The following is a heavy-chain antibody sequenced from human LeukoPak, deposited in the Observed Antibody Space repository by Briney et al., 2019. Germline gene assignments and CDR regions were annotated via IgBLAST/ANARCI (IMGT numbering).Heavy chain of an antibody. CDR1: GFTFSSYW. J-gene: IGHJ4*02. CDR2: IKQDGSEK. CDR3: ARALGFYYDSSGFDY. D-gene: IGHD3-22*01. Sequence: GGSLRLSCAASGFTFSSYWMSWVRQAPGKGPEWVANIKQDGSEKYYVDSVKGRFTISRDNAKNSLYLQMNSLRAEDTAVYYCARALGFYYDSSGFDYWGQGTLVTVSS. V-gene: IGHV3-7*01.